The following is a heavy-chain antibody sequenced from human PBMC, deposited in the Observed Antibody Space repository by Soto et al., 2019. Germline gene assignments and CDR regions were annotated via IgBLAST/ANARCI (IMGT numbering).Heavy chain of an antibody. Sequence: QVQLQESGPGLVKPSQTLSLTCNVSGGSVSSGGYYWSWIRQHPGKGLEWIGYIYYTWITYYNPSLQSRVTISLGTSKNQFSLTLTSVAAADTAIYYWASEPTVPSGFDSWGQGTLVTVSS. D-gene: IGHD4-17*01. CDR2: IYYTWIT. CDR1: GGSVSSGGYY. V-gene: IGHV4-31*03. CDR3: ASEPTVPSGFDS. J-gene: IGHJ4*02.